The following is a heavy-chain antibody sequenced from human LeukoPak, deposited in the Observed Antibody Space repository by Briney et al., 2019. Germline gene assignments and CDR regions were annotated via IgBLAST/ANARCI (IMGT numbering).Heavy chain of an antibody. D-gene: IGHD3-22*01. CDR3: ARDSIDGGVYDSSGYCLDY. J-gene: IGHJ4*02. Sequence: SGGSLRLSCAASGFTFSSFGMHWVRQAPSKGLEWVAIIWYDGSNKYYADFVRGRFTISRDNSKNTLYLQMNSLRAEDTAVYYCARDSIDGGVYDSSGYCLDYWGQGTLVTVSS. CDR2: IWYDGSNK. V-gene: IGHV3-33*01. CDR1: GFTFSSFG.